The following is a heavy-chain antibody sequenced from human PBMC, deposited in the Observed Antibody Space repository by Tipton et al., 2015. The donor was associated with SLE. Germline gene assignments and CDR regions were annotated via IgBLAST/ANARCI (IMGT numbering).Heavy chain of an antibody. Sequence: VQLVQSGAEVKKPGESLKISCKGSGYTFSNHWVGWVRQVPGKGLQWMGIIYPGDSDTTYSPSFEGQVTISADKSISTAYLQWSSLKASDTAMYYCARLSYYYDSRGYPDLWGQGTLVTVSS. J-gene: IGHJ5*02. D-gene: IGHD3-22*01. CDR1: GYTFSNHW. CDR3: ARLSYYYDSRGYPDL. V-gene: IGHV5-51*01. CDR2: IYPGDSDT.